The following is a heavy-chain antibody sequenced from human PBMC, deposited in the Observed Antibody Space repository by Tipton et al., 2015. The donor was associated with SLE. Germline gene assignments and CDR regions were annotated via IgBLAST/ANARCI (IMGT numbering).Heavy chain of an antibody. CDR3: ARDTYDFWPMAV. D-gene: IGHD3-3*01. Sequence: SLRLSCAASGFTFSSYSMNWVRQAPGSGLEWVSSISSSSSYIYYADSVKGRFTISRDNAKNSLYLQMNSLRAEDTAVYYCARDTYDFWPMAVLGQGTTVTVAS. CDR1: GFTFSSYS. CDR2: ISSSSSYI. J-gene: IGHJ6*02. V-gene: IGHV3-21*01.